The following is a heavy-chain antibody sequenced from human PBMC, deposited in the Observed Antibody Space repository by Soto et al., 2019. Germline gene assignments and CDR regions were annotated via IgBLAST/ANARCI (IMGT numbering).Heavy chain of an antibody. Sequence: PSETLSLTCTVSGGSISSYYWSWIRQPPGKGLEWIGYIYYSGSTNYTPSLKSRVTISVDTSKNQFSLKLSSVTAADTAVYYCARDSRYYDFWSGHLPDVWGQGTTVTVSS. CDR1: GGSISSYY. CDR2: IYYSGST. V-gene: IGHV4-59*01. D-gene: IGHD3-3*01. CDR3: ARDSRYYDFWSGHLPDV. J-gene: IGHJ6*02.